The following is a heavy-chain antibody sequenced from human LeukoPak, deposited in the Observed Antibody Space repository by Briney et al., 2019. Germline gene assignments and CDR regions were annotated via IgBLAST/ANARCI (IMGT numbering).Heavy chain of an antibody. CDR1: GFTFSNAW. D-gene: IGHD6-6*01. CDR2: VSGIGGST. Sequence: GGSLRLSCAASGFTFSNAWITWVRQAPGKGLEWVSTVSGIGGSTFYADSVKGRFTISRDNSKNTLYLQMNSLRAEGTAVYYCAKRSSSSSWSFDYWGQGTLVTVSS. J-gene: IGHJ4*02. CDR3: AKRSSSSSWSFDY. V-gene: IGHV3-23*01.